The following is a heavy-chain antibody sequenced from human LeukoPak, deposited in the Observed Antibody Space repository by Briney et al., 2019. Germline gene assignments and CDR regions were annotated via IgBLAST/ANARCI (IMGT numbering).Heavy chain of an antibody. CDR1: GLPIADFA. CDR3: ARESGKFDY. CDR2: ISGDGVST. Sequence: GGSLRLSCLASGLPIADFAMHWDRQAPGKGLEWVSLISGDGVSTFYADSVKGRFSISRDNSKNSLSLEMNSLRTEDTAMYYCARESGKFDYWGQATLVAVSS. V-gene: IGHV3-43*02. J-gene: IGHJ4*02.